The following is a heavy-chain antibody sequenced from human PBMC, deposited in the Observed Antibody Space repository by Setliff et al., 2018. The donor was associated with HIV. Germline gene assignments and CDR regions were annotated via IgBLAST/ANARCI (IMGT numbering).Heavy chain of an antibody. V-gene: IGHV1-8*03. CDR1: GYTFTSYY. CDR2: INPDSGNT. CDR3: ARTRSGGSSVYYYYYMDV. J-gene: IGHJ6*03. D-gene: IGHD2-15*01. Sequence: ASVKVSCKASGYTFTSYYIHWVRQAPGQGLEWMGWINPDSGNTGSAQNFQGRLTITWNTSISTAYMELGSLGFDDTAVYFCARTRSGGSSVYYYYYMDVWGQGTAVTVSS.